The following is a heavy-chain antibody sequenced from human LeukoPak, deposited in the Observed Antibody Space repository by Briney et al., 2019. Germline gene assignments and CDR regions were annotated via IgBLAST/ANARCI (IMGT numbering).Heavy chain of an antibody. CDR2: IYYSGST. V-gene: IGHV4-31*03. CDR3: ARAPGGIVVASYYFDY. D-gene: IGHD3-22*01. Sequence: SETLSLTCTVSGGSISSGGYYWSWIRQHPGKGLEWIGYIYYSGSTYYNPSLKSRVTISVDTSKNQFSLKLSSVTAADTAVYYCARAPGGIVVASYYFDYWGQGTLVTVSS. J-gene: IGHJ4*02. CDR1: GGSISSGGYY.